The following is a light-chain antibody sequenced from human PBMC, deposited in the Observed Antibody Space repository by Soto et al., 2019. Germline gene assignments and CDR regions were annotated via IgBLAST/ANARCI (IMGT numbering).Light chain of an antibody. CDR1: QNINTF. CDR3: QECYSAALT. CDR2: GTS. J-gene: IGKJ1*01. V-gene: IGKV1-39*01. Sequence: DIQMTQSPSSLSAFVGDRVTITCRASQNINTFLNWYQQRPGKAPNLLIYGTSNLQSGVPSSFSGSGSGTDFTLTISRQQPEDFATCFCQECYSAALTVGQGTKVDIK.